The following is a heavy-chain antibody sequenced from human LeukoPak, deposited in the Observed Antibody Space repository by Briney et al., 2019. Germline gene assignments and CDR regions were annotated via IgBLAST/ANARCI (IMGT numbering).Heavy chain of an antibody. V-gene: IGHV3-21*01. D-gene: IGHD2-2*01. Sequence: GGSLRLSCAASGFTFSSYAMHWVRQAPGKGLEWVSSISSSSSYIYYADSVKGRFTISRDNAKSSLYLQMNSLRAEDTAVYYCARDSPRYCSSTSCYPDYWGQGTLVTVSS. J-gene: IGHJ4*02. CDR2: ISSSSSYI. CDR1: GFTFSSYA. CDR3: ARDSPRYCSSTSCYPDY.